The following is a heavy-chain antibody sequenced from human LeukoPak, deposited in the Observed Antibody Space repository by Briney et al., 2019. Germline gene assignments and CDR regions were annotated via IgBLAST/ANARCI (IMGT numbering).Heavy chain of an antibody. CDR2: ISSGSSHI. CDR1: GFTFSSYS. Sequence: GGSLRLSCADSGFTFSSYSMNWVRQAPGKGLEWVSCISSGSSHIFYADSVKGRFTISRENARNSLYLQMNSLRAEDTAVYYCARGGTGATRDDTFDIWGQGTMVTVSS. J-gene: IGHJ3*02. D-gene: IGHD1-7*01. CDR3: ARGGTGATRDDTFDI. V-gene: IGHV3-21*01.